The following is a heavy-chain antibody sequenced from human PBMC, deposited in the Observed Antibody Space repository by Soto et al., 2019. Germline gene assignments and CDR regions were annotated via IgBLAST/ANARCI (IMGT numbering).Heavy chain of an antibody. CDR1: GFTFSSYA. D-gene: IGHD6-19*01. J-gene: IGHJ4*02. V-gene: IGHV3-30-3*01. CDR3: ARDRGQWLIYFAY. CDR2: VSYHGSDK. Sequence: QVQLVESGGGVVQPGRSLRLSCAASGFTFSSYAMHWVRQAPGKGLEWVAVVSYHGSDKNYADSVKGRFTISRDNSKDTLYLQMSSLRAEDTAVYYCARDRGQWLIYFAYWGRGTMVTVSS.